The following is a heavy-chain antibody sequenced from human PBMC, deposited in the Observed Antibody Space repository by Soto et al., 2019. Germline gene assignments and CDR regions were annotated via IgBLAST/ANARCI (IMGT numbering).Heavy chain of an antibody. CDR1: CGSFSGYY. V-gene: IGHV4-34*01. J-gene: IGHJ6*02. CDR2: INHSGST. CDR3: ARGIFRGYYDSSGYYPSYYGMDV. Sequence: PSETLSLTCAVYCGSFSGYYWSWIRQPPGKGLEWIGEINHSGSTNYNPSLKSRVTISVDTSKNQFSLKLSSVTAADTAVYYCARGIFRGYYDSSGYYPSYYGMDVWGQGTTVTVSS. D-gene: IGHD3-22*01.